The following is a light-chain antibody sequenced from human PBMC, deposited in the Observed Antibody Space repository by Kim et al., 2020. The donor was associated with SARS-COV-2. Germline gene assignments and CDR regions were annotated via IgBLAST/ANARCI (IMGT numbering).Light chain of an antibody. CDR2: GKN. CDR1: SLRNNY. V-gene: IGLV3-19*01. Sequence: ALVQTIRITCQGDSLRNNYASWYQQKPGQAPVLVIYGKNNRPSGIPDRFSGSISGTPASLTITGAQAEDEADYYCNSRDSSGNQYVFGTGTKVTVL. CDR3: NSRDSSGNQYV. J-gene: IGLJ1*01.